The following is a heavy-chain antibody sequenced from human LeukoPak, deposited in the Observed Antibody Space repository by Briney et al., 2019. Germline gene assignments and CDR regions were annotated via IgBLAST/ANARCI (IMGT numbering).Heavy chain of an antibody. V-gene: IGHV3-48*04. CDR1: GFTFGSYS. CDR3: ARDRAYYDILTGYSFDY. CDR2: ISSSSSTI. J-gene: IGHJ4*02. D-gene: IGHD3-9*01. Sequence: GGSLRLSCAASGFTFGSYSMNWVRQAPGKGLEWVSYISSSSSTIYYADSVKGRFTISRDNAKNSLYLQMNSLRAEDTAVYYCARDRAYYDILTGYSFDYWGQGTLVTVSS.